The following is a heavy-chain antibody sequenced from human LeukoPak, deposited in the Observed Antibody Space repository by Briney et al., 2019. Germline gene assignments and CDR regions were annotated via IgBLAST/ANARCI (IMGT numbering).Heavy chain of an antibody. J-gene: IGHJ6*02. Sequence: PGGSLRLSCAASGFTFSSYEMNWVRQAPGKGLEWVSYISSSSSYTNYADSVKGRSTISRDNAKDSLYLQMNSLRAEDTAVYYCATLLPTGNYYYGMDVWGQGTTVTVSS. D-gene: IGHD4-17*01. CDR1: GFTFSSYE. CDR2: ISSSSSYT. CDR3: ATLLPTGNYYYGMDV. V-gene: IGHV3-48*03.